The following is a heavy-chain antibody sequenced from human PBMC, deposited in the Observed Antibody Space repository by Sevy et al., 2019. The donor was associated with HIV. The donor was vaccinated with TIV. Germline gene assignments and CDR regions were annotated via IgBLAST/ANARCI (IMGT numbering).Heavy chain of an antibody. D-gene: IGHD1-26*01. CDR1: GGSITSLY. CDR2: IYYNGHI. J-gene: IGHJ4*02. V-gene: IGHV4-59*08. Sequence: SETLSLTCTVSGGSITSLYWNWIRQPPGKGLEWIANIYYNGHINYNPSLKSRVTFTLDTSKNQFSLRLSSVTAADTAMYYSAGENAWVRGYSLGQGTLVTVSS. CDR3: AGENAWVRGYS.